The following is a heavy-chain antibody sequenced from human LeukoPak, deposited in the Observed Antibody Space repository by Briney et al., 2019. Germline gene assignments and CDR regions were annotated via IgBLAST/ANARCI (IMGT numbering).Heavy chain of an antibody. V-gene: IGHV1-69-2*01. J-gene: IGHJ4*02. D-gene: IGHD5-12*01. CDR1: GYTLTDYY. CDR3: AINGIVATSGVFDY. CDR2: VDPEDGET. Sequence: ATVTLSFTASGYTLTDYYMHWVQQAPGKRLGWMGRVDPEDGETIYAEKFQGRVTITAYTSTDTAYMELSSLRSEDTAVYYCAINGIVATSGVFDYWGQGTLVTVSS.